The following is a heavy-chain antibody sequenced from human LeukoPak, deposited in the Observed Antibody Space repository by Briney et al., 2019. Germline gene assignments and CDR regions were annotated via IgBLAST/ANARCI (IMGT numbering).Heavy chain of an antibody. CDR1: GGSFSGYY. D-gene: IGHD6-25*01. CDR2: IYHSGST. CDR3: ARVHQSAATPNDAFDI. Sequence: PSETLSLTCAVYGGSFSGYYWSWIRQPPGKGLEWIGEIYHSGSTNYNPSLKSRVTISVDTSKNQFSLKLSSVTAADTAVYYCARVHQSAATPNDAFDIWGQGTMVTVSS. J-gene: IGHJ3*02. V-gene: IGHV4-34*01.